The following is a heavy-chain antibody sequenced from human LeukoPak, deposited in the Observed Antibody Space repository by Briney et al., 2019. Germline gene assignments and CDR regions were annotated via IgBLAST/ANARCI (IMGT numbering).Heavy chain of an antibody. Sequence: GSLKLSCAASGFTFSGSAMHWLRQASGKGLEWVGRIRSKASSYATAYAASVKGRFTISRDDSKNTAYLQMNSLKTEDTAVYYCTRLCYDILTGYHNWFDPWGQGTLVTVFS. CDR2: IRSKASSYAT. V-gene: IGHV3-73*01. CDR1: GFTFSGSA. CDR3: TRLCYDILTGYHNWFDP. D-gene: IGHD3-9*01. J-gene: IGHJ5*02.